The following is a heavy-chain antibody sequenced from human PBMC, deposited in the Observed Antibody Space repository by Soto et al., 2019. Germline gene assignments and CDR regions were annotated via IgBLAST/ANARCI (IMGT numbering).Heavy chain of an antibody. CDR2: IYYSGST. CDR3: ASFGYLPHIRIAAAGTLFDY. CDR1: GGSISSSSYY. D-gene: IGHD6-13*01. Sequence: SETLSLTCTVSGGSISSSSYYWGWIRQPPGKGLEWIGSIYYSGSTYYNPSLKSRVTISVDTSKNQFSLKLSSVTAADTAVHYCASFGYLPHIRIAAAGTLFDYWGQGTLVTVSS. J-gene: IGHJ4*02. V-gene: IGHV4-39*01.